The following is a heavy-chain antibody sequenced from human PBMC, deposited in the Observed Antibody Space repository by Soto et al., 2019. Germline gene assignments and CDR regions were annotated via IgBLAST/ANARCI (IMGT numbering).Heavy chain of an antibody. Sequence: SVKVSCKASGGTFSSYAISWVRQAPGQGLEWMGGIIPIFGTANYAQKFQGRVTITADKSTSTAYMELSSLRSEDTAVYYCAREEYCSSTSCYPFGYYYMDVWGKGTTVTVSS. V-gene: IGHV1-69*06. J-gene: IGHJ6*03. CDR3: AREEYCSSTSCYPFGYYYMDV. CDR2: IIPIFGTA. CDR1: GGTFSSYA. D-gene: IGHD2-2*01.